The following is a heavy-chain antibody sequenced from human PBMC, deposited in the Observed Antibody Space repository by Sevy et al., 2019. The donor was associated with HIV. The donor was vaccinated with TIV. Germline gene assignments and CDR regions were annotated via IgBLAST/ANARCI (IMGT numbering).Heavy chain of an antibody. Sequence: GGSLRLSCAASGFTFNRYWMSWVRQAPGKGLEWVANIKQDESEKHYADSVKGRFTISRDNTKNSLFLQLDTVRDDDSAIYYCAKIDDGDFGGVVRVWGQGTMVTVSS. V-gene: IGHV3-7*03. CDR2: IKQDESEK. J-gene: IGHJ3*01. CDR1: GFTFNRYW. D-gene: IGHD2-21*01. CDR3: AKIDDGDFGGVVRV.